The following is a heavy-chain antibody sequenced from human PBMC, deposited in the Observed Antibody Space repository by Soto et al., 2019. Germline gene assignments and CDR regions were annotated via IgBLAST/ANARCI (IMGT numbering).Heavy chain of an antibody. CDR3: ARGEIPSAPDYLEY. CDR2: ISPVGGTQ. CDR1: GFPFSSKA. Sequence: PGGSLRLSCAGSGFPFSSKAMHWVRQAPGKALEWVAVISPVGGTQIYTDSVKGRFTISRDNSKNTLYLQMNSLRLEDTAVYYCARGEIPSAPDYLEYWGQGTLVTVSS. J-gene: IGHJ4*02. V-gene: IGHV3-30-3*01.